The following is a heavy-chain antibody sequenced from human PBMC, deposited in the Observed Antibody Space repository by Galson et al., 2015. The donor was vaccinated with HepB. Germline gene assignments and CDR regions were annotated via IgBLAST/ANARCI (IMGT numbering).Heavy chain of an antibody. CDR1: GGSFSGYY. CDR3: ARGGHIVVVVAATYDY. V-gene: IGHV4-34*01. J-gene: IGHJ4*02. D-gene: IGHD2-15*01. CDR2: INHSGST. Sequence: ETLSLTCAVYGGSFSGYYWSWIRQPPGKGLEWIGEINHSGSTNYNPSLKSRVTISVDTSKNQFSLKLSSVTAADTAVYYCARGGHIVVVVAATYDYWGQGTLVTVSS.